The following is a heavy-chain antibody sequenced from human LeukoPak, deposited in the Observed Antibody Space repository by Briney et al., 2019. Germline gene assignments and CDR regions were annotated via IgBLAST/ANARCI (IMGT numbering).Heavy chain of an antibody. J-gene: IGHJ6*02. CDR3: ARAKGYCSGGSCYEYYYYGMDV. D-gene: IGHD2-15*01. CDR2: IWYDGSNK. Sequence: GRSLRLCCAASGFTFSSYGMHWVRQAPGKGLEWVAVIWYDGSNKYYADSVKGRFTISRDHSKNTLYLQMNSLRAEDTAVYYCARAKGYCSGGSCYEYYYYGMDVWGQGTTVTVSS. V-gene: IGHV3-33*01. CDR1: GFTFSSYG.